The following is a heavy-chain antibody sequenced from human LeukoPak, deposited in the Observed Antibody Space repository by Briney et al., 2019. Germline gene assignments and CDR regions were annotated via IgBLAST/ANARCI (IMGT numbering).Heavy chain of an antibody. Sequence: ASVKVSCKASGYIFTRYYIHWVRQAPGQGLECVGRINPSSGATNYAQKFQGRVTMTRDTSISTAYMELSRLRSDDTAVYYCARGAGTLTPPDYWGQGTLVTVSS. CDR2: INPSSGAT. V-gene: IGHV1-2*06. CDR1: GYIFTRYY. CDR3: ARGAGTLTPPDY. J-gene: IGHJ4*02. D-gene: IGHD6-19*01.